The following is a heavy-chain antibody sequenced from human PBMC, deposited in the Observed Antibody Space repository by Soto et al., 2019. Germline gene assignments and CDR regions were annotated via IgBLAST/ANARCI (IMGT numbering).Heavy chain of an antibody. CDR2: IIPPFGTT. D-gene: IGHD2-15*01. CDR1: GGAFSSVD. V-gene: IGHV1-69*01. J-gene: IGHJ6*02. Sequence: QVQLVQSGAEVKKPGSAVKFSCKASGGAFSSVDISWVRQAPGQGLDWMGGIIPPFGTTNYAAKFQGRGTITAGASTSTAFLELSSLTSEDPGVYYCVRGLPEGYYGVEVWGPGTTVIVSS. CDR3: VRGLPEGYYGVEV.